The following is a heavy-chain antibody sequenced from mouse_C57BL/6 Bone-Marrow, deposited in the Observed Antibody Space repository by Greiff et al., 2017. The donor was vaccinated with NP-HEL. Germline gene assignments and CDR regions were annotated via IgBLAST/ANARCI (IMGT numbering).Heavy chain of an antibody. V-gene: IGHV1-75*01. CDR2: IFPGSGST. CDR1: GYTFTDYY. Sequence: QVQLQQSGPELVKPGASVKISCKASGYTFTDYYINWVKQRPGQGLEWIGWIFPGSGSTYYNEKFKGKATLTVDKSSSTAYMLLSSLTSEDSAVYFCAPRQLRLPLFDYWGQGTTLTVSS. J-gene: IGHJ2*01. CDR3: APRQLRLPLFDY. D-gene: IGHD3-2*02.